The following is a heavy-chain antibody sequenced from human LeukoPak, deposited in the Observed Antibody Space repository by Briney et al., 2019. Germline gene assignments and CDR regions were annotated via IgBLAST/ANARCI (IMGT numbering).Heavy chain of an antibody. Sequence: PSVTLSLTCTVSGGSITSYYWTWIRQPPRKGLEWIGNIYYSGSPNNNPSLKRRVTLSVDTSKNQFSLKLSSVTAADTAVYYCARVGPLYGMDVWGQGTTVTVSS. CDR2: IYYSGSP. V-gene: IGHV4-59*01. CDR3: ARVGPLYGMDV. CDR1: GGSITSYY. J-gene: IGHJ6*02.